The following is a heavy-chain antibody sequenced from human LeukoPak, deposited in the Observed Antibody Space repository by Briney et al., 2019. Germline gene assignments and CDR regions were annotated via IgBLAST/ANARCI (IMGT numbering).Heavy chain of an antibody. CDR2: IYTSGST. D-gene: IGHD1-1*01. Sequence: PSETLSLTCTVSGGSISSYYWSWIRQPAGKGLEWIGRIYTSGSTNYNPSLKSRVTMSVDTSKNQFSLKLSSVTAADTAVYYCARDGTGTTSFYYYYGMDVWGQGTTVTVSS. CDR3: ARDGTGTTSFYYYYGMDV. CDR1: GGSISSYY. J-gene: IGHJ6*02. V-gene: IGHV4-4*07.